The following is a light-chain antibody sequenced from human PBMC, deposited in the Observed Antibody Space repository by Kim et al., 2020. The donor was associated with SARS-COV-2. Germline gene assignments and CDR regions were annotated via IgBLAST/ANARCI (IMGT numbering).Light chain of an antibody. CDR3: QQYNNWPLT. V-gene: IGKV3-15*01. CDR2: DIY. Sequence: VSPGESATLSCRASQSVRSNFAWYQQKPGQAPRLLIFDIYTRATGIPARFSGGGSGTEFTLTISSVQSEDFAVYYCQQYNNWPLTFGGGTKVDIK. J-gene: IGKJ4*01. CDR1: QSVRSN.